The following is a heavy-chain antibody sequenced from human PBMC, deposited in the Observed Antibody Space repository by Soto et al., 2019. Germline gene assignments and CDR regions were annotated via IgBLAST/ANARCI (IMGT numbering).Heavy chain of an antibody. V-gene: IGHV3-30-3*01. CDR3: ARDAELELLPDFDY. D-gene: IGHD1-26*01. Sequence: QVQLVESGGGVVQPGRSLRLSCAASGFTFSSYAMHWVRQAPGKGLEWVAVISYDGSNKYYADSVKGRFTISRDKSKNTLYLQMNSLRAEDTAVYYCARDAELELLPDFDYWGQGTLVTVSS. CDR2: ISYDGSNK. CDR1: GFTFSSYA. J-gene: IGHJ4*02.